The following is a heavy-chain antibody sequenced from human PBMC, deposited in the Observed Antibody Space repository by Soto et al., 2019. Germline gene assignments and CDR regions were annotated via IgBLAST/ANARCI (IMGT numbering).Heavy chain of an antibody. D-gene: IGHD3-3*01. J-gene: IGHJ5*02. CDR2: IYYSGST. V-gene: IGHV4-59*01. CDR3: ARAGSDLRFLEWLLYGQYWFDP. Sequence: SETLSLTCTVSGGSISSYYWSWIRQPPGKGLEWIGYIYYSGSTNYNPSLKSRVTISVDTSKNQFSLKLSSVTAADTAVYYCARAGSDLRFLEWLLYGQYWFDPWGQGTLVTVSS. CDR1: GGSISSYY.